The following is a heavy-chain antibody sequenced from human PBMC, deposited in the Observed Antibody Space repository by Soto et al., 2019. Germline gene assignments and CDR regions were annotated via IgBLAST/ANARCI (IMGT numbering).Heavy chain of an antibody. V-gene: IGHV1-46*01. CDR2: INPSGGIT. D-gene: IGHD2-2*01. Sequence: ASVKVSCKASGYTLTSYYLHWVRQAPGQGPEWMGIINPSGGITNDAQRFQDRVTMTSDTSTSTVYMELSSLRSEDTAVYYCARGISTTRYYYYYGMDVWGQGTTVTVSS. J-gene: IGHJ6*02. CDR1: GYTLTSYY. CDR3: ARGISTTRYYYYYGMDV.